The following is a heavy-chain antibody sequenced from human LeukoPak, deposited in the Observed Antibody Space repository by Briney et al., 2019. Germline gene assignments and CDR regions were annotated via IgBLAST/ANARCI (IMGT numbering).Heavy chain of an antibody. D-gene: IGHD2-2*01. J-gene: IGHJ3*02. V-gene: IGHV4-39*01. CDR2: ISDTGST. CDR3: ARRNVVVPAAMARAFDI. Sequence: SETLSLTCTVSGGSISSTSFYWGWIRQPPGKGLEWIGSISDTGSTYYNPSLKGRVTMSVDMAKNQFSLKLSSVTAADTAVYYCARRNVVVPAAMARAFDIWGQGTMVTVSP. CDR1: GGSISSTSFY.